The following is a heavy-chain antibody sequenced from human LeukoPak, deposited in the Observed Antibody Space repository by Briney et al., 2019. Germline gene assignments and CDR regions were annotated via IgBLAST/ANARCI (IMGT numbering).Heavy chain of an antibody. CDR2: IYYSGST. CDR1: GGSISSGGYY. J-gene: IGHJ6*03. Sequence: SQTLSLTCTVSGGSISSGGYYWSWIRQHPGKGLEWIGYIYYSGSTYYNPSLKSRVTLSVDTSKNQFSLKLSSVTAADTAVYYCASADRYSSSSNYYYYYMDVWGKGTTVTVSS. CDR3: ASADRYSSSSNYYYYYMDV. V-gene: IGHV4-31*03. D-gene: IGHD6-6*01.